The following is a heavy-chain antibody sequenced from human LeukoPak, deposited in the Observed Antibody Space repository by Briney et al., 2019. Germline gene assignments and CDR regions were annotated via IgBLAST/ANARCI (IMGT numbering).Heavy chain of an antibody. CDR1: GGSISSGSYY. J-gene: IGHJ6*03. CDR2: IYASGST. Sequence: PSQTLSLTCTVSGGSISSGSYYWSWIRQPAGKGLEGIGRIYASGSTNYNPSLKSRVTISVDTSKNQFSLKLSSVTAADTAVYYCARVGEYYYYYYMDVWGKGTTVTVSS. CDR3: ARVGEYYYYYYMDV. V-gene: IGHV4-61*02. D-gene: IGHD3-10*01.